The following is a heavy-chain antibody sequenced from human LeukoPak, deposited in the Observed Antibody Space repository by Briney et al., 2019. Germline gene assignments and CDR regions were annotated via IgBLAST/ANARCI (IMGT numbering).Heavy chain of an antibody. D-gene: IGHD3-22*01. CDR3: ARSVDYFDNTGPHMVFDY. CDR1: GDSITSHY. J-gene: IGHJ4*02. Sequence: SETLSLTCNVSGDSITSHYWNWIRQPPGKGLEWIGYNYYTGITKYNPSLTSRVSMSVDTSKNQFFLKMNSVTAAGTAVYHCARSVDYFDNTGPHMVFDYWGQGSLVTVSS. CDR2: NYYTGIT. V-gene: IGHV4-59*11.